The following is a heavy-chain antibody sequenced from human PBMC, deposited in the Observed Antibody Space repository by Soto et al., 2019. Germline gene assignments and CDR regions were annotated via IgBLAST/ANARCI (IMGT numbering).Heavy chain of an antibody. J-gene: IGHJ3*02. CDR1: GLTFSNAW. CDR2: IKSKTDGGTT. Sequence: EVQLVESGGGLVKPGGSLRLSCAASGLTFSNAWMSWVRQAPGKGLEWVGRIKSKTDGGTTDYAAPVKGRFTISRDDSKNTLYLQMNSLKTEDTAVYYCTSCGVLLWFGEFPDAFDIWGQGTMVTVSS. D-gene: IGHD3-10*01. V-gene: IGHV3-15*01. CDR3: TSCGVLLWFGEFPDAFDI.